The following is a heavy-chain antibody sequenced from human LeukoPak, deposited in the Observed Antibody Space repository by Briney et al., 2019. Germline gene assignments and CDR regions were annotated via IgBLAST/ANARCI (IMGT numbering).Heavy chain of an antibody. D-gene: IGHD6-13*01. CDR3: VRGAYSSSWLNFDY. CDR2: IPYDGSNK. J-gene: IGHJ4*02. CDR1: GFTFSSYA. V-gene: IGHV3-30*04. Sequence: PGGSLRLSCAASGFTFSSYAMHWVRQAPGKGLEWVALIPYDGSNKYYADSVKGRFTVSRDNSNNTLYLQMNSLRAEDTAVYYCVRGAYSSSWLNFDYWGQGTLVTVSS.